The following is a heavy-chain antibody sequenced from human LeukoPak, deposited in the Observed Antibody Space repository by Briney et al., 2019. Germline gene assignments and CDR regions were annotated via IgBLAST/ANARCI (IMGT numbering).Heavy chain of an antibody. V-gene: IGHV3-21*01. Sequence: GGSLRLSCAASGFTFSSYSMNWVRQAPGKGLEWVSSISSSSSYIYYADSVKGRFTISRDNAKNSLYLQMNSLRAEDTAVYYCARVAGIAAAGTTGFDYWGQGTLVTVSS. CDR3: ARVAGIAAAGTTGFDY. CDR1: GFTFSSYS. J-gene: IGHJ4*02. D-gene: IGHD6-13*01. CDR2: ISSSSSYI.